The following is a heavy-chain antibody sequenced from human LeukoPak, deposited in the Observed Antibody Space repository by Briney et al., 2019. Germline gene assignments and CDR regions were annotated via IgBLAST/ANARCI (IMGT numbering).Heavy chain of an antibody. J-gene: IGHJ3*02. CDR2: IYYSGST. CDR1: GGSISSSTYY. CDR3: ASRADPTDYSDAFDI. V-gene: IGHV4-39*01. Sequence: SETLSLTCTVSGGSISSSTYYWGWIRRPPGKGLEWIGSIYYSGSTYYNPSLKSRVTISVDTSKNQFSLKLSSVTAADTAVYYCASRADPTDYSDAFDIWGQGTMVTVSS. D-gene: IGHD2-15*01.